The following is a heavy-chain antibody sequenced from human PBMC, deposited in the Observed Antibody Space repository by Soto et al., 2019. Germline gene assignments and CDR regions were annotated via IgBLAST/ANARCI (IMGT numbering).Heavy chain of an antibody. V-gene: IGHV3-21*01. CDR3: ARFSHCSSTSCYSPDYYYYGMDV. CDR2: TSSSSSYI. Sequence: GGCMIPSSSTSGFAFSCYRIHWVRQDPGKVLEWVSSTSSSSSYIYYADSVKGRFTISRDNAKNSLYLQMNSLRAEDTAVYYCARFSHCSSTSCYSPDYYYYGMDVWGQGTTVTVSS. J-gene: IGHJ6*02. CDR1: GFAFSCYR. D-gene: IGHD2-2*02.